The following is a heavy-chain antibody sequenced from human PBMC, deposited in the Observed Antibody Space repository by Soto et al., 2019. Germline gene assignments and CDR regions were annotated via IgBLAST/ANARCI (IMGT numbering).Heavy chain of an antibody. J-gene: IGHJ5*02. V-gene: IGHV3-23*01. CDR3: AKAYLSNYYGSGSPGGGNWFDP. D-gene: IGHD3-10*01. CDR1: GFTFSSYA. CDR2: ISGSGGST. Sequence: PGGSLRLSCSASGFTFSSYAMSWVRQAPGKGLEWVSAISGSGGSTYYADSVKGRFTISRDNSKNTLYLQMNSLRAEDTAVYYCAKAYLSNYYGSGSPGGGNWFDPWGQGTLVTVSS.